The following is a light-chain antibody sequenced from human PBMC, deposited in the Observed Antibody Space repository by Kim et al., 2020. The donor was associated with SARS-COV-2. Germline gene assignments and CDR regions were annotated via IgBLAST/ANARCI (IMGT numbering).Light chain of an antibody. CDR1: QSLSSNY. V-gene: IGKV3-20*01. CDR2: GAS. J-gene: IGKJ1*01. CDR3: QQYGSSPRT. Sequence: TPGERATLSRRASQSLSSNYLAWYQQKPGQAPRLLIYGASSRATGIPDRFSGGGSGTDFTLTITRLEPEDFAVYYCQQYGSSPRTFGQGTKVDIK.